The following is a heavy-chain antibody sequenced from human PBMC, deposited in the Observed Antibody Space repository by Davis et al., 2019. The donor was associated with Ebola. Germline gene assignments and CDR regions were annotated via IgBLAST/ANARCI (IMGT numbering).Heavy chain of an antibody. CDR3: ANDGPFVVPAAIVLYYYGMDV. D-gene: IGHD2-2*01. J-gene: IGHJ6*02. V-gene: IGHV3-30*18. CDR1: GFTFSSYG. CDR2: ISYDGSNI. Sequence: GESLKISCAASGFTFSSYGMHWVRQAPGKGLEWVAVISYDGSNIYYADPVKGRFTIARDNSNNTLYLKMTSLRAEDTAMYYCANDGPFVVPAAIVLYYYGMDVWGQGTTVTVSS.